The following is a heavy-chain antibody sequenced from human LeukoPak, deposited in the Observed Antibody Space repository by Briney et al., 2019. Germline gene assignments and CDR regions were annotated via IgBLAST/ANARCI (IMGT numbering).Heavy chain of an antibody. CDR3: ARLLDNDISGDPDTFDV. CDR2: VSYTGRT. D-gene: IGHD3-22*01. CDR1: GASINSYY. Sequence: SETLSLTCTVSGASINSYYWSWIRQPPGKRLEWIGYVSYTGRTKYNPSLQSRVTISIDTSKSQFSLKLTSVTSADTAVYSCARLLDNDISGDPDTFDVWGQGTTVIVSS. J-gene: IGHJ3*01. V-gene: IGHV4-59*01.